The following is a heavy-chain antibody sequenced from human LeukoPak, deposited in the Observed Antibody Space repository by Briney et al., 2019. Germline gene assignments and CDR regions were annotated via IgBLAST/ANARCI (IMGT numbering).Heavy chain of an antibody. CDR2: INHSGST. J-gene: IGHJ4*02. CDR3: ARKGIAGWGYFDS. CDR1: GGSFSGYY. V-gene: IGHV4-34*01. Sequence: KPSETLSLTCAVYGGSFSGYYWSWIRQPPGKGLEWIGEINHSGSTNYNPSLKRRVTISVETSKKQFSLKLSTVTTAEMAIYYCARKGIAGWGYFDSWGQGTLGTVSS. D-gene: IGHD6-13*01.